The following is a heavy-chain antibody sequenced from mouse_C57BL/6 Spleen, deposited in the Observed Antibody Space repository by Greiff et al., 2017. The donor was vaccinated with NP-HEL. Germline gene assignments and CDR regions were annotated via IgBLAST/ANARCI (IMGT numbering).Heavy chain of an antibody. Sequence: VQLKQSGPELVKPGASVKMSCKASGYTFTDYNMHWVKQSHGKSLEWIGYINPNNGGTSYNQKFKGKATLTVNKSSSTAYMELRSLTSEDSAVYYCARSGRNGYRTMDYWGQGTSVTVSS. CDR3: ARSGRNGYRTMDY. CDR2: INPNNGGT. CDR1: GYTFTDYN. V-gene: IGHV1-22*01. D-gene: IGHD2-2*01. J-gene: IGHJ4*01.